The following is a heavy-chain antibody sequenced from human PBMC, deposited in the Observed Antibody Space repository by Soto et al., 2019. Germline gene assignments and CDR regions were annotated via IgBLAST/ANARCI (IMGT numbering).Heavy chain of an antibody. J-gene: IGHJ4*02. D-gene: IGHD6-13*01. CDR1: GFTSSSYG. V-gene: IGHV3-33*01. CDR3: ARDQGGLYSSSLY. CDR2: IWYDGSNK. Sequence: SLRLSCAASGFTSSSYGMHWVRQAPGKGLEWVAVIWYDGSNKYYADSVKGRFTISRDNSKNTLYLQMNSLRAEDTAVYYCARDQGGLYSSSLYWGQGTLVTVSS.